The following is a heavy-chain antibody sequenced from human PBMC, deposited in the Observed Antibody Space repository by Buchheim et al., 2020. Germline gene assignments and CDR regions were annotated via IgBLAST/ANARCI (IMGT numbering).Heavy chain of an antibody. CDR3: ARDLTGTYWFDP. J-gene: IGHJ5*02. CDR1: GFIFSDYY. V-gene: IGHV3-11*06. D-gene: IGHD1-7*01. Sequence: QVQLVESGGGLVKPGGSLRLSCAASGFIFSDYYMSWIRRTPGKGLEWLASISTISAYTYYADSVKGRFPISREHAKNSLYLQMNSLRVEDSAIYYCARDLTGTYWFDPWGQGTL. CDR2: ISTISAYT.